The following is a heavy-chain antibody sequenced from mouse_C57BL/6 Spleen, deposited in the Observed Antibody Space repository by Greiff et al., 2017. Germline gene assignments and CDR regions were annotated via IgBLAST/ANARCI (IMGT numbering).Heavy chain of an antibody. J-gene: IGHJ2*01. V-gene: IGHV7-3*01. CDR3: ARSYGSSLDY. D-gene: IGHD1-1*01. CDR2: IRNKANGYTT. CDR1: GFTFTDYY. Sequence: EVKVVESGGGLVQPGGSLSLSCAASGFTFTDYYMSWVRQPPGKALEWLGFIRNKANGYTTASSASVKGRFTISRDNSQSILYLQMDALGAEDSATYYCARSYGSSLDYWGQGTTLTVSS.